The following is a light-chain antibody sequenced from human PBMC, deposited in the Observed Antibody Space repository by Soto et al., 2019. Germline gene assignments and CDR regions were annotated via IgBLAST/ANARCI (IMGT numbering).Light chain of an antibody. CDR1: QSVSSN. Sequence: EIVMTPFPATLTVSPGERATLSCRASQSVSSNLAWYQQKHGQAPRLLIYGASIRATGIPARFSGSGSGTEFTLTISSLQSEDFAVYYCQQYNNWTITFGQGTRLEIK. V-gene: IGKV3D-15*01. CDR2: GAS. CDR3: QQYNNWTIT. J-gene: IGKJ5*01.